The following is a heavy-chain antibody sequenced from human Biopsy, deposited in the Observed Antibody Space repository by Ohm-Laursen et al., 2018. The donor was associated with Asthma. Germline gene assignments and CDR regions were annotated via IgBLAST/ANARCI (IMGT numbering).Heavy chain of an antibody. J-gene: IGHJ6*02. D-gene: IGHD1-7*01. CDR1: GYTFTSYY. CDR2: INPSGGST. CDR3: ARDPHNSYLASLRTKFNYYYYGMDV. V-gene: IGHV1-46*01. Sequence: ASVKVSCKASGYTFTSYYMHWVRQAPGQGLEWMGIINPSGGSTSYAQKFQGRVTMTRDTSTSTVYMGLSSLRSEDTAVYYCARDPHNSYLASLRTKFNYYYYGMDVWGQGTTVTVSS.